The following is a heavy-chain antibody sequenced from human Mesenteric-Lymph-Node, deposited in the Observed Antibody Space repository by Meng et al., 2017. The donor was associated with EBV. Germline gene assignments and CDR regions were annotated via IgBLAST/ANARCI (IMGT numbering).Heavy chain of an antibody. V-gene: IGHV4-30-4*01. CDR2: IYYSGYT. CDR3: ASMEYTYQWYFDL. CDR1: GASITSSGYY. D-gene: IGHD2-2*01. J-gene: IGHJ2*01. Sequence: QVHLQESGPGLVKPSQTLSLTCAVSGASITSSGYYWNWIRQSPGKGLELIGYIYYSGYTYYNLSLKSRVAISVDVSKNQFSLKLSSVTAADTAVYYCASMEYTYQWYFDLWGRGTLVTVSS.